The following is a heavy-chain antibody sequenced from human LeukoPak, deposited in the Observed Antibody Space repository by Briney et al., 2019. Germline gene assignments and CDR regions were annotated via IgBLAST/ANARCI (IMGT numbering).Heavy chain of an antibody. J-gene: IGHJ4*02. CDR2: LNPSGGSS. Sequence: GASVKVSCKASGYTVTSYYMHWVRQAPGQGLEWMGILNPSGGSSSYAQKFQGRATLTRATSTSTVYMELSSLRSEDTAVYYCARDGDSSGYYGFWGQGTLVTVSS. CDR3: ARDGDSSGYYGF. V-gene: IGHV1-46*01. CDR1: GYTVTSYY. D-gene: IGHD3-22*01.